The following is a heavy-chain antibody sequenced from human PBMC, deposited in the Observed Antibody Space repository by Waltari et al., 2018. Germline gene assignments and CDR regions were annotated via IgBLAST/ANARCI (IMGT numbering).Heavy chain of an antibody. CDR1: GVTCSSYA. CDR3: AKEMEGIAAVDAFDI. CDR2: IIPISGAP. Sequence: QVQVVQSGAEVKKLGSSVRVSCKASGVTCSSYAINWVRQAPGLGLEWMGRIIPISGAPNYAQRFQGRVTITADNSTRTAYMELSSLTYEDTAMYYCAKEMEGIAAVDAFDIWGQGTMVTVSS. V-gene: IGHV1-69*13. J-gene: IGHJ3*02. D-gene: IGHD6-13*01.